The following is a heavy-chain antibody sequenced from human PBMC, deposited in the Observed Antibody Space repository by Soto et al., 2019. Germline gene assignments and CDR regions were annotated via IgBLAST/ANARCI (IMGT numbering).Heavy chain of an antibody. D-gene: IGHD2-21*01. CDR2: ITTSSAYI. CDR3: VRSGTARLLRHSWFDT. V-gene: IGHV3-21*01. CDR1: GFTFNTYD. Sequence: EVQLVESGGGLVKPGGSLRLSCAASGFTFNTYDMNWVRQAPGKGLEWVSSITTSSAYIYYADSLKGRITISRDNAKNSLFLQINSPRAADTAVYYCVRSGTARLLRHSWFDTWGQGTLVTVSS. J-gene: IGHJ5*02.